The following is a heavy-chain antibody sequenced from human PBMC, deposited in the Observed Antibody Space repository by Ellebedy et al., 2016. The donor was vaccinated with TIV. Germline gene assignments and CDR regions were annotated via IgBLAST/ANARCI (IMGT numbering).Heavy chain of an antibody. J-gene: IGHJ4*02. CDR2: IKQDGGET. CDR1: GFTFSNFW. CDR3: GKEILVVVTPALDH. D-gene: IGHD3-22*01. Sequence: LSLTCAASGFTFSNFWMNWVRQAPGKGLEWVANIKQDGGETYYVDSVKGRFTISRDNSKNTVYLQMSSLRAEDTAVYYCGKEILVVVTPALDHWGQGTLVSVSS. V-gene: IGHV3-7*03.